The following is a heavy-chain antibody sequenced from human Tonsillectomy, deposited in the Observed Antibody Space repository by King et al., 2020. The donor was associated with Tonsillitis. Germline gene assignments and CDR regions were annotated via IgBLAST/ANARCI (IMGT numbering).Heavy chain of an antibody. D-gene: IGHD3-22*01. Sequence: VQLVESGAEVKKPGASVKVSCKASGYTFTGYYMHWVRQAPGQGLEWMGWINPNSGGTNYAQKFQGRVTMTGDTSISTAYMELSRLRSDDTAVYYCARAPFYYYDSSGTIRYFDYWGQGTLVTVSS. CDR3: ARAPFYYYDSSGTIRYFDY. V-gene: IGHV1-2*02. CDR2: INPNSGGT. J-gene: IGHJ4*02. CDR1: GYTFTGYY.